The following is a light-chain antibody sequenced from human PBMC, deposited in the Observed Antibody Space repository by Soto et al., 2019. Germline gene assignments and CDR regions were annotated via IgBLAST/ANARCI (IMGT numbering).Light chain of an antibody. CDR3: QQRSNWPPVT. Sequence: EMVLTQSPATLSLSPGERATLSCRASQSVSSYLAWYQQKPGQAPRLLIYDASNRATGIPARFSGSGSETDFTLTIISLEPEDFAVYYCQQRSNWPPVTFGGGTKVEIK. V-gene: IGKV3-11*01. CDR1: QSVSSY. J-gene: IGKJ4*01. CDR2: DAS.